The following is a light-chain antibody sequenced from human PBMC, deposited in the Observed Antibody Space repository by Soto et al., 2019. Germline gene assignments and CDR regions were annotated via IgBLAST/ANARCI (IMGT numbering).Light chain of an antibody. CDR1: QDINKN. CDR2: DAS. V-gene: IGKV1-33*01. CDR3: QQYESLPLT. J-gene: IGKJ5*01. Sequence: IQMTQSPSSLSASVGDRVTITCQASQDINKNLIWYQQKPGKAPKLLIYDASDLETGFPSRFSGSGSGTGFTFTISSLQPEDFATYYCQQYESLPLTFGQGRRPEIK.